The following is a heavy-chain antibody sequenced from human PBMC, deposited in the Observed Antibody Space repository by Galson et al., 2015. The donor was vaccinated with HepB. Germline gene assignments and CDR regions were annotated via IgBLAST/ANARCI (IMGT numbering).Heavy chain of an antibody. D-gene: IGHD3-16*01. CDR3: AKDRGSYALHYFDY. Sequence: SLRLSCAASGFTFSSYAMSWVRQAPGKGLEWVAFIRYDGSNKYYADSVKGRFTISRDNSKNTLYLQMNSLRAEDTAVYYCAKDRGSYALHYFDYWGQGTLVTVSS. J-gene: IGHJ4*02. V-gene: IGHV3-30*02. CDR1: GFTFSSYA. CDR2: IRYDGSNK.